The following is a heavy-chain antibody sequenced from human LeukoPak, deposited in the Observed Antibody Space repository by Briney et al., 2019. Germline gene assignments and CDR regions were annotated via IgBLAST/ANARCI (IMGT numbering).Heavy chain of an antibody. CDR2: IWYDGSNK. Sequence: GGSLRLSCAASGFTFSSYGMHWVRQAPGKGLEWVAVIWYDGSNKYYAGSVKGRFTISRDNSKNTLSLQMDSLRAEDTAVYYCAKVKTTVTTIIDYWGQGTLVTVSS. CDR3: AKVKTTVTTIIDY. J-gene: IGHJ4*02. D-gene: IGHD4-17*01. V-gene: IGHV3-33*06. CDR1: GFTFSSYG.